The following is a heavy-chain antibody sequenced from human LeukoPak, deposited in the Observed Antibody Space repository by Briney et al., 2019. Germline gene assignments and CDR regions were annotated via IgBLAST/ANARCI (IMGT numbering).Heavy chain of an antibody. V-gene: IGHV1-18*01. CDR2: ISAYNGNT. CDR3: ARDFDIVATFPFDY. CDR1: GYTLTSYG. J-gene: IGHJ4*02. Sequence: ASVKVSCKASGYTLTSYGISWVRQAPGPRLEWMGWISAYNGNTNYAQKLQGRVTMTTDTSTSTDYMELRSLRSVDTAVYYCARDFDIVATFPFDYWGQGTLVTVSS. D-gene: IGHD5-12*01.